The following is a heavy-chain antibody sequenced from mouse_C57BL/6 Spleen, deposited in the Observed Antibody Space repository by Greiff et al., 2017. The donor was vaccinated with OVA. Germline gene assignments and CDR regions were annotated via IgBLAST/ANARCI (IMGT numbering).Heavy chain of an antibody. J-gene: IGHJ2*01. CDR2: IYPGSGST. Sequence: VQLQQPGAELVKPGASVKMSCKASGYTFTSYWITWVKQRPGQGLEWIGDIYPGSGSTNYNEKFKSKATLTVDTASSTAYMQLSSLTSEDSAVYYCARQDYSSRACYFDYWGQGTTLTVSS. D-gene: IGHD1-1*01. V-gene: IGHV1-55*01. CDR1: GYTFTSYW. CDR3: ARQDYSSRACYFDY.